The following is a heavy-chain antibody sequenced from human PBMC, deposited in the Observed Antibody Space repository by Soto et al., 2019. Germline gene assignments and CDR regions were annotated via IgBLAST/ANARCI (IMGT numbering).Heavy chain of an antibody. D-gene: IGHD6-13*01. CDR3: AKDLALPRLAAVGSFDY. CDR2: ISYDGSNK. V-gene: IGHV3-30*18. CDR1: GFTFSSYG. Sequence: GGSLRLSCAASGFTFSSYGMHWVRQAPGKGLEWVSVISYDGSNKYYADSVKGRFIISRDNSKDTLYLQVNSLRADDTAIYYCAKDLALPRLAAVGSFDYWGQGTLVTVSS. J-gene: IGHJ4*02.